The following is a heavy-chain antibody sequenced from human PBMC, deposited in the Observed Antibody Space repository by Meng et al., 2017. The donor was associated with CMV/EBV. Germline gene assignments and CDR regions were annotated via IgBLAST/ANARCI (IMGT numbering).Heavy chain of an antibody. Sequence: ASVKVSCKASGYTFTGYYMHWVRQAPGQGLEWMGWINPNSGGTNYAQKFQGRVTTTRDTSISTAYMELSRLRSDDTAVYYCARDLQGYYYGMDVWGQGTTVTVSS. CDR2: INPNSGGT. D-gene: IGHD4-11*01. V-gene: IGHV1-2*02. J-gene: IGHJ6*02. CDR3: ARDLQGYYYGMDV. CDR1: GYTFTGYY.